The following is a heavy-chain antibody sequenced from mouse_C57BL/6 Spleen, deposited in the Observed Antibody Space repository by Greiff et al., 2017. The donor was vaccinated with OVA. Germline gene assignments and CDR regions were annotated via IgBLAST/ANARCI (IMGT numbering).Heavy chain of an antibody. CDR1: GFTFSSYG. CDR3: ARQGSGYGY. V-gene: IGHV5-6*01. Sequence: EVKLMESGGDLVKPGGSLKLSCAASGFTFSSYGMSWVRQTPDKRLEWDATISSGGSYTYYPDSVKGRFTISRDNAKNTLYLQMSSLKSEDTAMYYCARQGSGYGYWGQGTTLTVSS. J-gene: IGHJ2*01. CDR2: ISSGGSYT. D-gene: IGHD3-2*02.